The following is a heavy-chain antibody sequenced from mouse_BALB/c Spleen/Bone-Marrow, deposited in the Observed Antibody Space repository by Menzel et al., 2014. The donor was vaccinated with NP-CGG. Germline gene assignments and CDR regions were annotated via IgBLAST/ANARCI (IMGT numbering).Heavy chain of an antibody. CDR2: IDPANGNT. Sequence: EVQLQQSGAELVKPGASVKLSCTASGFNIKDTYMHWVKQRPEQGLEWIGGIDPANGNTKYDPKFQGKATITADTSSNTAYLQLSSLTSEDTAVYYCAFNYYGSSLFAYWGQGTLVTVSA. CDR1: GFNIKDTY. V-gene: IGHV14-3*02. CDR3: AFNYYGSSLFAY. D-gene: IGHD1-1*01. J-gene: IGHJ3*01.